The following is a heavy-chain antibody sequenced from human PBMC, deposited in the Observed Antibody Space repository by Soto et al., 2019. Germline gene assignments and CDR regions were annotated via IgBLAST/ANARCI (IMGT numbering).Heavy chain of an antibody. CDR1: GFAFSSYG. J-gene: IGHJ6*02. CDR3: AEDRLRFLEWLEPPYYYYCMAD. D-gene: IGHD3-3*01. V-gene: IGHV3-30*18. Sequence: QVQLVESGGGVVQPGRSLRLSCAASGFAFSSYGMHWVRQAPGKGLEWVAVISNDGSSKYYADSGKGRFTIARDNSKNTLYLQIIIVRAEARSVYYCAEDRLRFLEWLEPPYYYYCMADWGHGTTVTFCS. CDR2: ISNDGSSK.